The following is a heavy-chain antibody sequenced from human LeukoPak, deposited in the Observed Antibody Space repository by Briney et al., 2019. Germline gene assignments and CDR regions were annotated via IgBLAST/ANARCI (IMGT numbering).Heavy chain of an antibody. V-gene: IGHV3-74*01. D-gene: IGHD2-2*02. CDR1: GFTFSTYW. Sequence: GGSLRPSCAASGFTFSTYWMHWVRQTPGKGLVWVSRINSDGSSTTYADSVRGRFTISRDNAKNTLYLQMNSLRAEDTALYYCTRTYCSSTSCYTELFDPWGQGTLVTVSS. J-gene: IGHJ5*02. CDR2: INSDGSST. CDR3: TRTYCSSTSCYTELFDP.